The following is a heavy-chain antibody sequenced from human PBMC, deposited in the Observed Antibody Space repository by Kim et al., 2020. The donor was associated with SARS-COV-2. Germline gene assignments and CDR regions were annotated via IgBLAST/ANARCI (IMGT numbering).Heavy chain of an antibody. V-gene: IGHV3-33*03. CDR3: VTDTALSAGFDTY. J-gene: IGHJ4*02. Sequence: YYALSLNDRFTISSDNSKNTLYLQMASLRAEDTAFYYCVTDTALSAGFDTYWGQGTLVTVSS. D-gene: IGHD3-9*01.